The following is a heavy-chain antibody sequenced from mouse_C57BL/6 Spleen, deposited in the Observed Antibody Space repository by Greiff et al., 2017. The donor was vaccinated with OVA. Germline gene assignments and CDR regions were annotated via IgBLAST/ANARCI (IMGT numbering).Heavy chain of an antibody. Sequence: EVKLQESGPGLVKPSQSLSLTCSVTGYSITSGYYWNWIRQFPGNKLEWMGYISYDGSNNYNPSLKNRISITRDTSKNQFFLKLNSLTTEDPATYYCARGGDYYGSSLAMDYWGQGTSVTVSS. CDR3: ARGGDYYGSSLAMDY. CDR2: ISYDGSN. CDR1: GYSITSGYY. J-gene: IGHJ4*01. D-gene: IGHD1-1*01. V-gene: IGHV3-6*01.